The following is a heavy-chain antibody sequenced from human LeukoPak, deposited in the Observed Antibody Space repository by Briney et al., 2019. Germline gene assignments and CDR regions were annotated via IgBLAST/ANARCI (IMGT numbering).Heavy chain of an antibody. Sequence: SETLSLTCTVSGGSISSSSYYWGWIRQPPGKGLEWIGSIYYSGSTYYNPSLKSRVTISVDTSKNQFSLKLSSVTAADTAVYYCPREGVVVVAASNYFDYWGQGTLVTVSS. CDR2: IYYSGST. V-gene: IGHV4-39*07. J-gene: IGHJ4*02. CDR3: PREGVVVVAASNYFDY. CDR1: GGSISSSSYY. D-gene: IGHD2-15*01.